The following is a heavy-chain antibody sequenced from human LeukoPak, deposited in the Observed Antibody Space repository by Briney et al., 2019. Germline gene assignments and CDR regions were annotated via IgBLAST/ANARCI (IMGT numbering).Heavy chain of an antibody. CDR1: GDSSSSSTYY. D-gene: IGHD6-19*01. V-gene: IGHV4-39*07. Sequence: PSETLSLTCAVSGDSSSSSTYYWGWIRQPPGKGLEWIGSIDYSGSTYYNPSLKSRATISIDKSKNQFSLKLSSVTAADTAVYYCAREYTLYRSGWFLDYWGQGTVVTVSS. CDR2: IDYSGST. J-gene: IGHJ4*02. CDR3: AREYTLYRSGWFLDY.